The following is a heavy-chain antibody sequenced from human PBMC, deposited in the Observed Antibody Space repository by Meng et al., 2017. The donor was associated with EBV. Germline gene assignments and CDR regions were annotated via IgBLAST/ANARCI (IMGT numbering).Heavy chain of an antibody. CDR1: VGTFSSYA. D-gene: IGHD5-24*01. CDR2: IIPILGIA. CDR3: ARERPGGMATTPYFDY. J-gene: IGHJ4*02. Sequence: QVQLVQAGAERNKPGSSVKVSCKASVGTFSSYAISWVRQAPGQGLEWMGGIIPILGIANYAQKFQGRVTITADKSTSTAYMELSSLRSEDTAVYYCARERPGGMATTPYFDYWGQGTLVTVSS. V-gene: IGHV1-69*10.